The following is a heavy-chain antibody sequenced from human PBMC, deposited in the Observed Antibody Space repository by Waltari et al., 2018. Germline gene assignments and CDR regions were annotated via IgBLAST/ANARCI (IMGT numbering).Heavy chain of an antibody. CDR1: GFTFSSYS. J-gene: IGHJ4*02. V-gene: IGHV3-21*01. CDR3: ARDEVAATFY. CDR2: NSSSSRYI. D-gene: IGHD2-15*01. Sequence: EVQLVESGGGLVKPGGSLRLSCAASGFTFSSYSLNWVRQAPGKGLEWVSSNSSSSRYIYYADSVKGRCTISRDNAKNSLYLQMNSLRAEDTAVDYCARDEVAATFYWGQGTLVTVSS.